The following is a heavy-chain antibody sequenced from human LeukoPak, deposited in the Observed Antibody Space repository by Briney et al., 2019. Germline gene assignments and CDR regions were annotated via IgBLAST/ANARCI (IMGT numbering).Heavy chain of an antibody. CDR3: AKLIAVADTDDY. D-gene: IGHD6-19*01. CDR1: GFIFSSQA. Sequence: GGSLRLSCAASGFIFSSQAMSWVRQAPGEGLEWVSSISGSDGSTNYADSVKGRFTISRDNSKSTLYLQLNSLRAEDTAVYYCAKLIAVADTDDYWGQGALVTVSS. V-gene: IGHV3-23*01. J-gene: IGHJ4*02. CDR2: ISGSDGST.